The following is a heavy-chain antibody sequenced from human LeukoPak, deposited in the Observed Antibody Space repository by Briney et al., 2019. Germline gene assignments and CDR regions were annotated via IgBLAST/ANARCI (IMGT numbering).Heavy chain of an antibody. CDR3: AKATSIYYYYYYMDV. CDR1: GFTFSSYA. CDR2: ISGSGGST. V-gene: IGHV3-23*01. Sequence: PGGSLRLSCAASGFTFSSYAMHWVRQAPGKGLEWVSAISGSGGSTYYADSVKGRFTISRDNSKNTLYLQMNSLRAEDTAVYYCAKATSIYYYYYYMDVWGKGTTVTVSS. J-gene: IGHJ6*03.